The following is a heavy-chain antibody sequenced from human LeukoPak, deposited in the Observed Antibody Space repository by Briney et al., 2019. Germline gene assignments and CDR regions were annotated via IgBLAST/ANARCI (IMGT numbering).Heavy chain of an antibody. CDR1: GFTFSSYG. Sequence: GGSLRLSCAASGFTFSSYGMHWVRQAPGKGLEWVAVIRYDGSNKYYAASVKGRFTISRDHSKTTLYLQMNSLRAEDTAVYYCALRWTDYWGQGTLVTVSS. CDR3: ALRWTDY. D-gene: IGHD4-23*01. V-gene: IGHV3-30*02. CDR2: IRYDGSNK. J-gene: IGHJ4*02.